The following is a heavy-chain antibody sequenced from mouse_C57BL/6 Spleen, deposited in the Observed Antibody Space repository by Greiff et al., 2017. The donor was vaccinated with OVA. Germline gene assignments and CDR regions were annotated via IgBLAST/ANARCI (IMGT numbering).Heavy chain of an antibody. CDR3: ARGDGYYRDYAMDY. CDR1: GYAFTNYL. D-gene: IGHD2-3*01. CDR2: INPGSGGT. J-gene: IGHJ4*01. V-gene: IGHV1-54*01. Sequence: QVHVKQSGAELVRPGTSVKVSCKASGYAFTNYLIEWVKQRPGQGLEWIGVINPGSGGTNYNEKFKGKATLTADKSSSTAYMQLSSLTSEDSAVYFCARGDGYYRDYAMDYWGQGTSVTVSS.